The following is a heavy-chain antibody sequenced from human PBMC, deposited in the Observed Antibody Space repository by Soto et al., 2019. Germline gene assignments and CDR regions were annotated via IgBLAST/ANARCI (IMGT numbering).Heavy chain of an antibody. Sequence: GGSLRLSCGASGFTFSSYGMHWVRQAPGKGLDWVAVMWSDGTTKFYADSVKGRFTLSRDNSKNTLYLQMDSLRAEDTAVYYCARDPYDNSGSYFNAPLDYWGQGTLVTVSS. V-gene: IGHV3-33*08. CDR2: MWSDGTTK. CDR3: ARDPYDNSGSYFNAPLDY. CDR1: GFTFSSYG. D-gene: IGHD3-22*01. J-gene: IGHJ4*02.